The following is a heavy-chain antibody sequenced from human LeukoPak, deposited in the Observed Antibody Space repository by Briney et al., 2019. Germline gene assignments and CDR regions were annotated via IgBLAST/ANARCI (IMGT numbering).Heavy chain of an antibody. Sequence: PGGSLRLSCAASGFTFSDYYMSWIRHAPGKGLEWVSYISSSSSYTHYADSVKGRFTISRDNAKNSLYLQMNSLRAEETGGYYCAREKRIAGGGAVLGYFDYWGQGTLVTVSS. V-gene: IGHV3-11*06. J-gene: IGHJ4*02. CDR2: ISSSSSYT. D-gene: IGHD6-19*01. CDR1: GFTFSDYY. CDR3: AREKRIAGGGAVLGYFDY.